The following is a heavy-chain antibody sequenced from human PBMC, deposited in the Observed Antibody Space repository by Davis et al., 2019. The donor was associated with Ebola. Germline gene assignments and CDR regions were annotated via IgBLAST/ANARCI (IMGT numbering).Heavy chain of an antibody. J-gene: IGHJ6*02. V-gene: IGHV4-34*01. CDR2: INHSGST. Sequence: PSETLSLTCAVYGGSFSGYYWSWIRQPPGKGLEWIGEINHSGSTNYNPSLKSRVTISVDTSKNQFSLKLSSVTAADTAVYYCARGRGIVGATRPLLDVWGQGTTVTVSS. CDR3: ARGRGIVGATRPLLDV. CDR1: GGSFSGYY. D-gene: IGHD1-26*01.